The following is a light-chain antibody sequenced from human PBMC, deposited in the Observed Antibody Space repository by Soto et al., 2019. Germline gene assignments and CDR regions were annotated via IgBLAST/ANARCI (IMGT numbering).Light chain of an antibody. V-gene: IGLV2-23*03. CDR1: SSDIGSYNL. CDR2: EGS. CDR3: CSFASTYTVGDVV. J-gene: IGLJ2*01. Sequence: QSALTQPASVSGSPGQSITISCTGTSSDIGSYNLVSWYQHHPGNAPKLIIYEGSKRPSGISNRFSASKSDNTASLTISGLQAEDEADYYCCSFASTYTVGDVVFGGGTKVTVL.